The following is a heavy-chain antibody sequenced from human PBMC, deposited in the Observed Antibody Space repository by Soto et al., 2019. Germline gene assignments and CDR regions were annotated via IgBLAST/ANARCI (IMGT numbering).Heavy chain of an antibody. Sequence: EVQLVETGGGLVQPGGSLRLSCAASGFTVSSNYMNWVRQAPGAGLEWVSVIYSAGSTYYADSVKSRFTISRDNSKNTLYLQMNSLRAEDTAIYYCERPGQTADDAFDIWGQGTMVTVTS. CDR3: ERPGQTADDAFDI. J-gene: IGHJ3*02. V-gene: IGHV3-53*02. CDR1: GFTVSSNY. CDR2: IYSAGST.